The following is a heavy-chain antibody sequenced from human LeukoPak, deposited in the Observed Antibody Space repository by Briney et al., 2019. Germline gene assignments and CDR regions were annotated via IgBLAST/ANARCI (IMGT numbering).Heavy chain of an antibody. V-gene: IGHV4-38-2*02. Sequence: SETLSLTCTVSGYSISSGYYWGWIRQPPGKGLEWIGSIYHSGSTYYNPSLQSRVTVSVDTSKNQVSLKLSLVPAADTAVYDCARGDWCSGGSCGGGYYFDYWGQGTLVTVSS. CDR2: IYHSGST. J-gene: IGHJ4*02. CDR1: GYSISSGYY. D-gene: IGHD2-15*01. CDR3: ARGDWCSGGSCGGGYYFDY.